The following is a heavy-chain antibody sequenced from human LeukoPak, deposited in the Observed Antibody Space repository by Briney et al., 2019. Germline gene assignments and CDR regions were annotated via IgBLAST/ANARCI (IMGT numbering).Heavy chain of an antibody. V-gene: IGHV4-30-2*01. D-gene: IGHD3-10*01. CDR2: IYHSGST. CDR3: ARHPRVSGSYAAFDV. Sequence: SETLSLTCTVSGGSISSGGYYWSWIRQPPGKGLEWIGYIYHSGSTYYNPSLKSRVTISVDRSKNQFSLKLSSVTAADTAVYYCARHPRVSGSYAAFDVWGQGTKVTVSS. CDR1: GGSISSGGYY. J-gene: IGHJ3*01.